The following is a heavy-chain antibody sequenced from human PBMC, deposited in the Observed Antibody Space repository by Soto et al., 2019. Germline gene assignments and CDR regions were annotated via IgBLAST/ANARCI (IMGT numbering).Heavy chain of an antibody. J-gene: IGHJ4*02. CDR1: GFTFSSYS. CDR2: ITSSGTTV. D-gene: IGHD6-13*01. CDR3: ARGSSNWAYYFDF. Sequence: EVHLVESGGGLVQPGGSLRLSCAASGFTFSSYSLNWVRQAPGKGREWVSYITSSGTTVYYADSVRGQFTISRDNAKNSLYLQMNSLRDDDTAVYYCARGSSNWAYYFDFWGQGTLVTVSS. V-gene: IGHV3-48*02.